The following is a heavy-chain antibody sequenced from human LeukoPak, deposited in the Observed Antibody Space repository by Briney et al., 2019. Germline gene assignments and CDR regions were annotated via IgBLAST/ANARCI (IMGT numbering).Heavy chain of an antibody. Sequence: GGSLRLSCAASGFTFSSYGMYWVRQAPGKGLEWVAYVRYDESNTYYGDSVKGRFTISRDNSKNTLYLQMNSLRAEDTAVYYCARSTSSSWDMDVWGKGTTVTVSS. CDR3: ARSTSSSWDMDV. CDR2: VRYDESNT. V-gene: IGHV3-30*02. CDR1: GFTFSSYG. J-gene: IGHJ6*03. D-gene: IGHD6-13*01.